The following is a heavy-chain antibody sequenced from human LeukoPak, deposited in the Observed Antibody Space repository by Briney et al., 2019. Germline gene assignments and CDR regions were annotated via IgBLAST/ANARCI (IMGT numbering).Heavy chain of an antibody. D-gene: IGHD2-21*02. Sequence: GGSLRLSCSASGFTFSNYAMHWVRQAPGKGLEYVSATSTNGDTTYYTDSVKGRFTISRDNSKNTLSLQMSSLRAEDTAVYFCVKDCSRDWNGHWFDSWGQGTLVTVSS. CDR1: GFTFSNYA. J-gene: IGHJ5*01. CDR3: VKDCSRDWNGHWFDS. V-gene: IGHV3-64D*09. CDR2: TSTNGDTT.